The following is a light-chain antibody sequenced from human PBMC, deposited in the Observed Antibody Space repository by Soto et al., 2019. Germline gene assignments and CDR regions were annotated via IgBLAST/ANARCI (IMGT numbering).Light chain of an antibody. CDR3: QSYDSSLSGYV. CDR1: NSNIGAGYD. J-gene: IGLJ1*01. V-gene: IGLV1-40*01. CDR2: SNS. Sequence: QSVLTQPPSVSGAPGQRVTISCTGSNSNIGAGYDVHWYQQFPGTAPKLLIYSNSNRPSGVPDRFSGSTSGTSASLAITGLQAEDEADYYCQSYDSSLSGYVFGAGTKVTVL.